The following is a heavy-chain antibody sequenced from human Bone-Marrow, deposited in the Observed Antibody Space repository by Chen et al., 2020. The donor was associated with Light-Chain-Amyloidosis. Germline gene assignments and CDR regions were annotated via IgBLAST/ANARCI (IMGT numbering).Heavy chain of an antibody. CDR2: INPNSGGT. Sequence: QVQLVQSGAEVKKPGASVKVSCKASGYTFTGYYMHWVRQAPGQGLEWMGWINPNSGGTNYAQESQGRVTMTRDTSISTAYMELGRLRSDDTAVYYCAGQIAVAGTGFDYWGKGTLVTVSS. J-gene: IGHJ4*02. CDR3: AGQIAVAGTGFDY. D-gene: IGHD6-19*01. V-gene: IGHV1-2*02. CDR1: GYTFTGYY.